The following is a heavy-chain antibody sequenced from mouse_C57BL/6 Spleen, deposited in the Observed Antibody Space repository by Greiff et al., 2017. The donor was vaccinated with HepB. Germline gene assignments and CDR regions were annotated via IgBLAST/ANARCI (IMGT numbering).Heavy chain of an antibody. CDR2: IDPEDGDT. D-gene: IGHD2-5*01. V-gene: IGHV14-1*01. Sequence: VQLQQSGAELVRPGASVKLSCTASGFNIKDYYMHWVKQRPEQGLEWIGRIDPEDGDTEYAPKFQGKATMTADTASNTAYLQLSSLTSEDTAVYYCTTEYSNPHAPFDYWGQGTTLTVSS. CDR3: TTEYSNPHAPFDY. CDR1: GFNIKDYY. J-gene: IGHJ2*01.